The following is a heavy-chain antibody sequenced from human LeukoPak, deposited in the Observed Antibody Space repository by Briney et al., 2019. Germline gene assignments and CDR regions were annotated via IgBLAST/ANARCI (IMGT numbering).Heavy chain of an antibody. CDR3: ARSWAVAGTNNWFDP. Sequence: SETLSLTCTVSGGSVSSGSYYWSWIRQPPGKGLEWIGYIYYSGSTNYNPSLKSRVTISVDTSKNQFSLKLSSVTAADTAVYYCARSWAVAGTNNWFDPWGQGTLVTVSS. D-gene: IGHD6-19*01. CDR1: GGSVSSGSYY. V-gene: IGHV4-61*01. J-gene: IGHJ5*02. CDR2: IYYSGST.